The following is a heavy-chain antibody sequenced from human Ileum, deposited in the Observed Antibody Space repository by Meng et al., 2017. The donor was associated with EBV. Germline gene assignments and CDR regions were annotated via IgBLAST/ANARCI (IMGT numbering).Heavy chain of an antibody. V-gene: IGHV4-4*02. CDR1: GGSISSSNW. CDR3: ARDPTGGEDHQRV. D-gene: IGHD1-14*01. Sequence: QGLLKGAGPGLVKPSGTLSLTWAVSGGSISSSNWWSWVRQPPGKGLEWIGKIYHSGITIYNPSLKSRVTMSVDNSKNQFSLKLNSMTAADTAVYYCARDPTGGEDHQRVWGQGTLVTVSS. CDR2: IYHSGIT. J-gene: IGHJ4*02.